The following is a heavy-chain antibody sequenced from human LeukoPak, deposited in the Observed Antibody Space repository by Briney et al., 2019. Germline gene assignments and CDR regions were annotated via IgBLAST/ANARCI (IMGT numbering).Heavy chain of an antibody. Sequence: SETLSLTCTVSGGSISSSSYYWGWIRQPPGKGLEWIGRIYTSGSTNYNPSLKSRVTMSVDTSKNQFSLKLSSVTAADTAVYYCALLLYEEDRAFDIWGQGTMVTVSS. CDR1: GGSISSSSYY. D-gene: IGHD2-2*02. V-gene: IGHV4-39*07. J-gene: IGHJ3*02. CDR2: IYTSGST. CDR3: ALLLYEEDRAFDI.